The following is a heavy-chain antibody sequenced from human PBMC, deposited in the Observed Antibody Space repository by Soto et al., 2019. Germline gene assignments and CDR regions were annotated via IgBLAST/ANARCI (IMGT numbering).Heavy chain of an antibody. CDR1: GGSISSYY. V-gene: IGHV4-59*08. CDR3: ARVGGFGATTIDY. J-gene: IGHJ4*02. CDR2: IYYSGST. D-gene: IGHD3-10*01. Sequence: SETLFLTCTVSGGSISSYYWSWVRQPPGKGLEWIGYIYYSGSTNYNPSLKSRVTISVDTSKNQFSLKLSSVTAADTAVYYCARVGGFGATTIDYWGQGTLVTVSS.